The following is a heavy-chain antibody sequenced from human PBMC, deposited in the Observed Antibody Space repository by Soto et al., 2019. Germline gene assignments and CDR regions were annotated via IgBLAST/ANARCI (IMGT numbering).Heavy chain of an antibody. J-gene: IGHJ6*02. D-gene: IGHD6-13*01. CDR2: ISGSGGRT. CDR3: AKDLIAARYYYYYGMDV. V-gene: IGHV3-23*01. CDR1: GFTFSSYA. Sequence: GGSLRLSCAASGFTFSSYAMSWVRQAPGKGLEWVSAISGSGGRTYYADSVKGRFTISRDDSKNTLYLQMNSLRAEDTAVYYCAKDLIAARYYYYYGMDVWGQGTTVTVS.